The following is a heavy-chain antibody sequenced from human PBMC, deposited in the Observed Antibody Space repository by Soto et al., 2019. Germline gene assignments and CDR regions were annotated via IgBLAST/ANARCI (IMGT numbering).Heavy chain of an antibody. J-gene: IGHJ4*02. CDR1: GYTFTAFH. CDR3: ARVRYGDFSYQY. CDR2: INPDSGDS. V-gene: IGHV1-2*02. D-gene: IGHD4-17*01. Sequence: VRLVQSGAEVRKPGASVKVSCKASGYTFTAFHMHWVRQAPGQGLEWMGWINPDSGDSEYGQKFQGRVTLTKDTSITTAYMELSRLTSDDTAIYYCARVRYGDFSYQYWGQGTPVSVSS.